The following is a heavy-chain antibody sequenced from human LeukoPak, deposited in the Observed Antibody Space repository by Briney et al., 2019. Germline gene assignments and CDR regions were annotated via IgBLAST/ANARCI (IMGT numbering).Heavy chain of an antibody. J-gene: IGHJ4*02. CDR3: AKDYCSSTSCPQKD. V-gene: IGHV3-23*01. D-gene: IGHD2-2*01. CDR2: ISDSAVGT. CDR1: GGSISSSN. Sequence: ETLSLTCAVSGGSISSSNWWSWVRQAPGKGLEWVSIISDSAVGTYYTDSVKGRFTISRDNSKNTLYLQMNSLRAEDTAIYYCAKDYCSSTSCPQKDWGQGTLVTVSS.